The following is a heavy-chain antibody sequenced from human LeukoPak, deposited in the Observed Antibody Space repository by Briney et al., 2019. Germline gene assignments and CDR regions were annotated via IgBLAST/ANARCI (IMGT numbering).Heavy chain of an antibody. Sequence: PSETLSLTCTVSGGSFSSYYWNWIRQPPGKGLEWIGYIYYSGNTDYNPSLKSRVTMSLDTSKNQFSLRLTSVTAADTAVYFCARLPSGGTRLDYWGQGTLVTVSS. D-gene: IGHD2-15*01. CDR2: IYYSGNT. J-gene: IGHJ4*02. CDR3: ARLPSGGTRLDY. V-gene: IGHV4-59*08. CDR1: GGSFSSYY.